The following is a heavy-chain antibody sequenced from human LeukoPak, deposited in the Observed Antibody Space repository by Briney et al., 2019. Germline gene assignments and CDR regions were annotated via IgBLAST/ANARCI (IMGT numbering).Heavy chain of an antibody. CDR3: ARGATYYFGPASYYHGV. V-gene: IGHV3-30*04. J-gene: IGHJ4*02. CDR1: GFTFSSYS. D-gene: IGHD3-10*01. Sequence: PSGRSLRLSCAASGFTFSSYSMHWVRQAPGKRLEWVAVISYDGRNKYYADSVKGRFTISRDNSKNTLYLQANSLRPEDTAVYYCARGATYYFGPASYYHGVWGQGALVTVSS. CDR2: ISYDGRNK.